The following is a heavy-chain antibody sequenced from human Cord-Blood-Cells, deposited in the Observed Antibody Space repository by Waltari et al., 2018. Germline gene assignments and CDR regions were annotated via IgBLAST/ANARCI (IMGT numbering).Heavy chain of an antibody. D-gene: IGHD5-18*01. V-gene: IGHV4-39*07. CDR2: IYYSGST. CDR3: ARHLVDTAMVNWFDP. CDR1: GGSISSSSYY. J-gene: IGHJ5*02. Sequence: QLQLQESGPGLVKPSETLSLTGTVSGGSISSSSYYWGGIRQPPGKGLEWIGSIYYSGSTYYNPSLKSRVTISVDTSKNQFSLKLSSVTAADTAVYYCARHLVDTAMVNWFDPWGQGTLVTVSS.